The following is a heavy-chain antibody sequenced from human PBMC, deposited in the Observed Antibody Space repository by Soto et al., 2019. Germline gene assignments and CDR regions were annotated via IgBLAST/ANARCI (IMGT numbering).Heavy chain of an antibody. Sequence: EVQLVESGGGLVQPGGSLRLSCADSGFSFSSYWMHWVRQGPGKGLVWVSRINTDGSSTNYADSVKGRFTISRDNAKKKVYLQMNSLRAEDTAVYYCARSPGGYYIDWGQGTMVTVSS. V-gene: IGHV3-74*01. D-gene: IGHD3-9*01. CDR3: ARSPGGYYID. CDR2: INTDGSST. J-gene: IGHJ3*01. CDR1: GFSFSSYW.